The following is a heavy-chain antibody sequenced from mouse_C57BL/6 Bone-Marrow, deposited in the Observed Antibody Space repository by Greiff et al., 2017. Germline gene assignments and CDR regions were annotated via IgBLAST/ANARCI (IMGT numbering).Heavy chain of an antibody. V-gene: IGHV1-72*01. D-gene: IGHD1-1*01. J-gene: IGHJ3*01. Sequence: QVQLQQPGAELVKPGASVKLSCKASGYTFTSYWMHWVKQRPGRGLEWIGRIDPNSGGTKYNEKFKSKATLTVDKPSSTAYLQLSSLTSEVSAVYYCARGGYYYGSSSWFAYWGQGTLVTVSA. CDR3: ARGGYYYGSSSWFAY. CDR1: GYTFTSYW. CDR2: IDPNSGGT.